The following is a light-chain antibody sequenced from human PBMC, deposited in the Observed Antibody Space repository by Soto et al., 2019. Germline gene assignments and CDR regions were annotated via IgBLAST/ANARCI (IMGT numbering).Light chain of an antibody. CDR3: QQFDTSPPST. CDR1: QSVSSSY. V-gene: IGKV3-20*01. CDR2: GAS. Sequence: IALTQSPGTLSLSTGERATLSCRASQSVSSSYLAWYQQKPGQAPRLLIYGASSRATGIPDRFSGSGSGTDFTLTISRLEPGDFAVYYCQQFDTSPPSTFGQGTRLEIK. J-gene: IGKJ5*01.